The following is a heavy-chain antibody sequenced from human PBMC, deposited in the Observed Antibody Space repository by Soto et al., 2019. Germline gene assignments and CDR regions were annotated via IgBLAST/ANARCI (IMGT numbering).Heavy chain of an antibody. D-gene: IGHD6-19*01. Sequence: QVQLVQSGAEVKKPGASVKVSCKASGYTFTSYAMHWVRQAPGQRLEWMGWINAGNGNTKYSQKFQGRVTITRDTSASTAYMELSSLRSEDTAVYYCARDGAVADNSNFDYWGQGTLVTVSS. J-gene: IGHJ4*02. V-gene: IGHV1-3*01. CDR3: ARDGAVADNSNFDY. CDR1: GYTFTSYA. CDR2: INAGNGNT.